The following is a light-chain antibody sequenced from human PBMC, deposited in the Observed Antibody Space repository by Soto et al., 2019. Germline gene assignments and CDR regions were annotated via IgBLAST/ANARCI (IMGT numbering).Light chain of an antibody. CDR3: GTWDSSLSAVV. CDR2: DSN. J-gene: IGLJ3*02. V-gene: IGLV1-51*01. Sequence: QSVLTQPPSVSEAPGQKVTISCSGSSSNIGNNYVSWYQQLPGTAPKLLIYDSNKRPSGIPDRFSGSKSGTSATLGITGLRTGDEADYYCGTWDSSLSAVVFGGGTKLTVL. CDR1: SSNIGNNY.